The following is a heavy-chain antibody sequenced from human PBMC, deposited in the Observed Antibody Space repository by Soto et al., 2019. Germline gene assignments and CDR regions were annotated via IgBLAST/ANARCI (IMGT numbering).Heavy chain of an antibody. CDR3: TTGTRFLRGYYYYYGMDV. CDR2: IKSKTDGGTT. D-gene: IGHD3-3*01. Sequence: PGGSLRLSCAASGFTFSNAWMSWVRQAPGKGLEWVGRIKSKTDGGTTDYAAPVKGRFTISRDDSKNTLYLQMNSLKTEDTAVYYCTTGTRFLRGYYYYYGMDVWGQGTTVTASS. J-gene: IGHJ6*02. CDR1: GFTFSNAW. V-gene: IGHV3-15*01.